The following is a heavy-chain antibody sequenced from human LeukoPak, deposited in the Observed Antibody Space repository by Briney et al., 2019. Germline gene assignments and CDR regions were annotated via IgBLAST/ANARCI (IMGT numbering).Heavy chain of an antibody. CDR3: ARFCSGGSCYTGNWFDP. V-gene: IGHV3-21*01. CDR2: VSSTSSYI. D-gene: IGHD2-15*01. J-gene: IGHJ5*02. CDR1: GFTFSSYS. Sequence: GGSLRLSCAASGFTFSSYSKNWVRQAPGKGLEWVSSVSSTSSYIYYADSVKGRFTISRDNAKNSLYLQMNSLRAEDTAVYYCARFCSGGSCYTGNWFDPWGQGTLVTVSS.